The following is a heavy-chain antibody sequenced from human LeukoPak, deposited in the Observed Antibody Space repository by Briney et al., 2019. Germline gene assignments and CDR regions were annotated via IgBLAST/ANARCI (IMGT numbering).Heavy chain of an antibody. CDR3: ARKTATQNFDS. J-gene: IGHJ4*02. CDR1: GFTFSSYA. D-gene: IGHD2-21*02. Sequence: GALRLSCAASGFTFSSYAMSWVRKAPGKGLEWVSAISGSGGSTYYADSVKGRFTISRDNSKNTLYLQMNSLRAEDTALYYCARKTATQNFDSWGQGTLVTVSS. CDR2: ISGSGGST. V-gene: IGHV3-23*01.